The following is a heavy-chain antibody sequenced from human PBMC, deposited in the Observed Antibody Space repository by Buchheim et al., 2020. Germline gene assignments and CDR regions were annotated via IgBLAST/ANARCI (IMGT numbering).Heavy chain of an antibody. Sequence: QVQLVESGGGVVLPGTSLRLSCEASGFTFRSYGRHWVRQPPGKGLEWVAAILYDGSKTYYIDSVKGRFTISRDNSENTLYLQMNSLRAEDTAVYYCARDPDGYGFSYYFDYWGQGTL. J-gene: IGHJ4*02. D-gene: IGHD2-15*01. CDR1: GFTFRSYG. CDR2: ILYDGSKT. V-gene: IGHV3-30*03. CDR3: ARDPDGYGFSYYFDY.